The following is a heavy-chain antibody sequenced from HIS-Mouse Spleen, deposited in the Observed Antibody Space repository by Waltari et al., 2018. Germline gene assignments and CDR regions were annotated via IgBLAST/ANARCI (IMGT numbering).Heavy chain of an antibody. CDR3: AREIPYSSSWYDWYFDL. CDR1: GGSISSSSYY. J-gene: IGHJ2*01. V-gene: IGHV4-39*07. Sequence: QLQLQESGPGLVKPSETLSPTCTVSGGSISSSSYYWGWIRQPTGKGLEWIGSIYYSGRTHHNPPLKCRVTISVDTSKNQFCLKLSAVTAADTAVYYCAREIPYSSSWYDWYFDLWGRGTLVTVSS. CDR2: IYYSGRT. D-gene: IGHD6-13*01.